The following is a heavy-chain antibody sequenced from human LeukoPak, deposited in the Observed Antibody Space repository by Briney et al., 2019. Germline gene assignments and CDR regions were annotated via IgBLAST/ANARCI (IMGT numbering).Heavy chain of an antibody. J-gene: IGHJ4*02. D-gene: IGHD6-13*01. V-gene: IGHV3-72*01. Sequence: GGSLRLSCAASGFTFDDYAMHWVRQAPGKGLEWVGRTRNKANSYTTEYAASVKGRFTISRDDSKNSLYLQMNSLKTEDTAVYYCAREEGGYSSSRTIDYWGQGTLVTVSS. CDR2: TRNKANSYTT. CDR3: AREEGGYSSSRTIDY. CDR1: GFTFDDYA.